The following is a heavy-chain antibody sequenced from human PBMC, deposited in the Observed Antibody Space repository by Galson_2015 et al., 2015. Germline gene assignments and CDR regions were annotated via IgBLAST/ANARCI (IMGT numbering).Heavy chain of an antibody. J-gene: IGHJ5*02. V-gene: IGHV4-61*09. D-gene: IGHD3-10*01. CDR2: ISNSGTS. CDR3: AGFYGSGSHTWFDP. Sequence: LEWPGHISNSGTSNYNPSLKSRATISLDTSKNQFSLKLSSVTAADTAVYFCAGFYGSGSHTWFDPWGQGTLVTVSS.